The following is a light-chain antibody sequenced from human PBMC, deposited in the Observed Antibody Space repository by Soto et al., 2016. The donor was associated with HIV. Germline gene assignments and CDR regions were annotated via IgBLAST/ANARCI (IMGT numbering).Light chain of an antibody. CDR3: QVWDASTDLVV. Sequence: SYVLTQPPSLSVAPRQTARITCGGNNVGSKSVQWYQQKPGQAPVLVVYDDSDRPSGTPERFSGSNSGNTATLSISRVEAGDEADYYCQVWDASTDLVVFGGGTKLTVL. CDR1: NVGSKS. CDR2: DDS. V-gene: IGLV3-21*02. J-gene: IGLJ2*01.